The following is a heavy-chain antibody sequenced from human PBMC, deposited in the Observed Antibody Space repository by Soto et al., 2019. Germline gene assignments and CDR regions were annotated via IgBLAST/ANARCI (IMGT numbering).Heavy chain of an antibody. D-gene: IGHD2-15*01. CDR2: VSTSGGSI. V-gene: IGHV3-64D*06. CDR1: GFIFSEST. CDR3: VKQAHGLDGVAFDY. Sequence: GGSLRLSCSASGFIFSESTIYWVRQVPGKGLEAISAVSTSGGSIYYADSVKDRLTISRDNSKNTLFLQMGSLRPEDTAIYYCVKQAHGLDGVAFDYWGQGTQVTVSS. J-gene: IGHJ4*02.